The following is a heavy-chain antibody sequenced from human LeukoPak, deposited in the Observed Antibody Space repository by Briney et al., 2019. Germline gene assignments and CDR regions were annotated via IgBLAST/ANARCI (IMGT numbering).Heavy chain of an antibody. V-gene: IGHV3-53*01. Sequence: GGSLRLSCAASGFTVSSNYMSWVRQAPGEGLEWVSVIYSSGSTYYADSVKGRFTISRDNSKNTLHLQMNTLRAEDTAVYYCASRIATAGRVDYWGQGTLVTVSS. CDR2: IYSSGST. CDR1: GFTVSSNY. CDR3: ASRIATAGRVDY. J-gene: IGHJ4*02. D-gene: IGHD6-13*01.